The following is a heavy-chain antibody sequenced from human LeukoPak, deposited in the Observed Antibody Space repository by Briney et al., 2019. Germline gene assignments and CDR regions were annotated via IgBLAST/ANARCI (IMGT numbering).Heavy chain of an antibody. CDR3: ARDRGGATDFDF. CDR2: VSHSGST. CDR1: GYSISSGYY. D-gene: IGHD3-16*01. J-gene: IGHJ4*02. V-gene: IGHV4-38-2*02. Sequence: SETLSLTCTISGYSISSGYYWGWIRQSPGKGLEHIGSVSHSGSTYYNPSFKSRLTISLDMSRNRSSLNLISVTAADTAMYFCARDRGGATDFDFWGQGTLVTVSS.